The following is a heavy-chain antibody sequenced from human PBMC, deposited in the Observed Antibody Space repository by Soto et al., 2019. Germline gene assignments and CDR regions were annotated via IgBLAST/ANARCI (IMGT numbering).Heavy chain of an antibody. Sequence: QVQLVESGGGLVKPGGSLRLSCAASGFTFSDYYMSWIRQAPGKGLEWVSYISSSSSYTNYADSVKGRFTISRDNAKNSLYLQMNSLRAEDTAVYYCARDLDVDTAMWLDYWGQGTLVTVSS. CDR3: ARDLDVDTAMWLDY. V-gene: IGHV3-11*05. CDR1: GFTFSDYY. D-gene: IGHD5-18*01. J-gene: IGHJ4*02. CDR2: ISSSSSYT.